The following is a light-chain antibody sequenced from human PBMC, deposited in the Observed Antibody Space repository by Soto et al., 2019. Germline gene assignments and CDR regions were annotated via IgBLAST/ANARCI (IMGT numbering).Light chain of an antibody. CDR1: QTVSSNY. CDR3: QRYSSLWT. J-gene: IGKJ1*01. CDR2: GAS. Sequence: MLSTQSPDTLSLSQGERATLTCRASQTVSSNYLAWCQQRPGQAPGLLIYGASNRATGIPDRFSGRGSGTDFTLSISRLEPEDFAVYYCQRYSSLWTFGQGTKVDIK. V-gene: IGKV3-20*01.